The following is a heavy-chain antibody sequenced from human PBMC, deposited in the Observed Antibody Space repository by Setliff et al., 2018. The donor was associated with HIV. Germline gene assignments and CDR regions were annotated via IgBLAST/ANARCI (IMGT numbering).Heavy chain of an antibody. D-gene: IGHD2-15*01. CDR1: GYPISSGYY. V-gene: IGHV4-38-2*01. J-gene: IGHJ6*03. CDR3: ARGLVRVVTKGEAYYYYMDV. CDR2: IYYSGST. Sequence: SETLSLTCAVSGYPISSGYYWGWIRQPPGKGLEWIGYIYYSGSTNYNPSLKSRVTISVDTSKNQFSLKLSSVTAADTAVYYCARGLVRVVTKGEAYYYYMDVWGKGTTVTVSS.